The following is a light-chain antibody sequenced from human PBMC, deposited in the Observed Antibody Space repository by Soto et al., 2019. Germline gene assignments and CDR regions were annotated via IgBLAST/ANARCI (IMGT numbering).Light chain of an antibody. CDR2: NAS. J-gene: IGKJ4*01. V-gene: IGKV3-20*01. Sequence: IVLTQSPGTLSLSPGESVTLSCRASQSVRGNNLVWYQQRPGQAPRLLLSNASRRATGIPDRFRGSGSGTDFSLYISRLEPEDSAVYYCQQYVSLPLTFGGGTKVEIK. CDR3: QQYVSLPLT. CDR1: QSVRGNN.